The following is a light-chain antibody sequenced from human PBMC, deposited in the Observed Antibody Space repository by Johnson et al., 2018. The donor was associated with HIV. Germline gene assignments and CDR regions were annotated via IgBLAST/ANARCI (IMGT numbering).Light chain of an antibody. CDR2: DNN. J-gene: IGLJ1*01. V-gene: IGLV1-51*01. Sequence: QSVLTQPPSVSAAPGQTVTISCSGSSSNIGNNYVSWYQQLPGTVPKLLIYDNNKRPSGIPDRFSGSKSGTSATLGITGLQTGDEADYYCGTWDSSLSAGIVFGTGTKVTGL. CDR3: GTWDSSLSAGIV. CDR1: SSNIGNNY.